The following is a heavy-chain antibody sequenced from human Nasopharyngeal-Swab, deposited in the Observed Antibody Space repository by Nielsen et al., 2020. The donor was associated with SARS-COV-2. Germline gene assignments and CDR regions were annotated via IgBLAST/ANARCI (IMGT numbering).Heavy chain of an antibody. CDR3: ARALLWEPFDY. D-gene: IGHD1-26*01. CDR1: GGSVSSGSYY. Sequence: GSLRLSCTVSGGSVSSGSYYWSWIRQPPGKGLEWIGYIYYSGSTNYNPSLKSRVTISVDTSKNQFSLKLSSVTAADTAVYYCARALLWEPFDYWGQGTLVTVSS. CDR2: IYYSGST. V-gene: IGHV4-61*01. J-gene: IGHJ4*02.